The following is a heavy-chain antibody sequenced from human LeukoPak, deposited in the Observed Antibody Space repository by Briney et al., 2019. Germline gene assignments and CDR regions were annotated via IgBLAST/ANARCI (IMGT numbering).Heavy chain of an antibody. V-gene: IGHV1-18*01. D-gene: IGHD3-9*01. CDR2: ISAYNGNT. J-gene: IGHJ4*02. CDR3: ARDGYFDWFTHLDLDY. CDR1: GCTFTSYG. Sequence: ASVKVSCKASGCTFTSYGISWVRQAPGQGLEWMGWISAYNGNTNYAQKLQGRVTMTTDTSTSTAYMELRSLRPDDTAVYYCARDGYFDWFTHLDLDYWGQGTLVTVSS.